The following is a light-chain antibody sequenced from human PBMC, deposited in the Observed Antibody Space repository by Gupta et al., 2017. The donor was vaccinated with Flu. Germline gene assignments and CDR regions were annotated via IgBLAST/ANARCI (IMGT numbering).Light chain of an antibody. CDR2: KAS. CDR3: QQDNSYSWT. CDR1: QSISSW. V-gene: IGKV1-5*03. J-gene: IGKJ1*01. Sequence: RSTLSASVGDRVTITCRASQSISSWLAWYLQKPGKAPKLLIYKASNLQNGVPSRFSGRGSGTEFTLTISSLQPDDFATYYCQQDNSYSWTFGQGTKVEIK.